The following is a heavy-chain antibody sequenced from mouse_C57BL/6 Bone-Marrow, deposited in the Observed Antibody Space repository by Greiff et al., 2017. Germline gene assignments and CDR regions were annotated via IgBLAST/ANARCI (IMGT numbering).Heavy chain of an antibody. CDR1: GFSLTSYG. CDR2: IWGGGST. J-gene: IGHJ4*01. Sequence: VKLMESGPGLVAPSQSLSLTCTVSGFSLTSYGVDWVRQPPGKGLEWLGVIWGGGSTNYNSALMSRLSISKDNSKSQVFLKMNSRQTDDTAMYYCAKLMDYWGQGTSVTVSS. CDR3: AKLMDY. V-gene: IGHV2-9*01.